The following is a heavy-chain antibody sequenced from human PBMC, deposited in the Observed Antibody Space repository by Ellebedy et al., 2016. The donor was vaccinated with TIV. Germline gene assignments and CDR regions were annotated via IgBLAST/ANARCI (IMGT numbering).Heavy chain of an antibody. V-gene: IGHV1-69*13. Sequence: AASVKVSCKASGGTFSSYAISWVRQAPGQGLEWMGGIIPIFGTANYAQKFQGRVTITADESTSTAYMELSRLRSDDTAVYYCATIRYFDWLFDYWGQGTLVTVSS. D-gene: IGHD3-9*01. CDR3: ATIRYFDWLFDY. CDR2: IIPIFGTA. J-gene: IGHJ4*02. CDR1: GGTFSSYA.